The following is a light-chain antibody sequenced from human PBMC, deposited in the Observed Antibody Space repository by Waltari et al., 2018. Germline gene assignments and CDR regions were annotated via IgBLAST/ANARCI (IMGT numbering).Light chain of an antibody. CDR1: SLRSYY. J-gene: IGLJ2*01. CDR2: ERN. Sequence: SSELTQDPTVSVAMGQTVRITCQGDSLRSYYASWYQQRPGQAPVLVLFERNDRPSGVPDRFSGSTSDNTAVLTITGAQAEDEASYYCHSRDASGVGGSFGGGTKLTVL. CDR3: HSRDASGVGGS. V-gene: IGLV3-19*01.